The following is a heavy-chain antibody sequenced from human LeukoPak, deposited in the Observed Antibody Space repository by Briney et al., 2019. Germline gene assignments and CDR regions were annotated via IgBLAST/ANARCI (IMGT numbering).Heavy chain of an antibody. J-gene: IGHJ6*03. CDR2: IYTSGST. Sequence: PSETLSLTCTVSGGSISSYYWSWIRQPAGKGLEWIGRIYTSGSTNYNPSLKSRVTISVDTSKNQFSLKLSSVTAADTAVYYCARATGLYDFWSKPRPYYMDVWGKGTTVTVSS. CDR1: GGSISSYY. D-gene: IGHD3-3*01. CDR3: ARATGLYDFWSKPRPYYMDV. V-gene: IGHV4-4*07.